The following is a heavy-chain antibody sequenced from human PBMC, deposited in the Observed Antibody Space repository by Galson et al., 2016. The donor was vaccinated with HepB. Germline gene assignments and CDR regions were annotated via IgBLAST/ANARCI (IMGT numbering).Heavy chain of an antibody. Sequence: SLRLSCAASGLIFSNHAMHWVRQAPGQGLEWVAVTSHDGSNEHYADSVKGRFAISRDNPKNALYLQMNSLTAGDTAVYYCAKGGPGIAVPADLWGQGILVTVSS. CDR3: AKGGPGIAVPADL. V-gene: IGHV3-30*18. J-gene: IGHJ5*02. CDR1: GLIFSNHA. CDR2: TSHDGSNE. D-gene: IGHD6-19*01.